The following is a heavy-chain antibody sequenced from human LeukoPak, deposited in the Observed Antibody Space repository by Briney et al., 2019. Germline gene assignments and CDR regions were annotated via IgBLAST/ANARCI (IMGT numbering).Heavy chain of an antibody. CDR3: ARVGERSGDSALYYYYGMDV. CDR2: IIPIFGTA. V-gene: IGHV1-69*01. Sequence: SVKVSCKASGGTFSSYAISWVRQAPGQGLEWMGGIIPIFGTANYAQKFQGRVTITADESTSTAYMELSSPRSEDTAVYYCARVGERSGDSALYYYYGMDVWGKGTTVTVSS. J-gene: IGHJ6*04. D-gene: IGHD4-17*01. CDR1: GGTFSSYA.